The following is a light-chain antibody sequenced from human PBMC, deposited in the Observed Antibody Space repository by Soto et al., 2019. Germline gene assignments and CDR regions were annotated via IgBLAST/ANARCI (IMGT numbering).Light chain of an antibody. CDR3: QQYGSSPGFT. CDR1: QSVSSSY. V-gene: IGKV3-20*01. J-gene: IGKJ3*01. CDR2: GAS. Sequence: EIALTQSPGTLPLSPWQRATLSCRASQSVSSSYLAWYQQKPGQAPRLLIYGASRTASGIPDRFSGSGSGTDFALTISRLEPEDFGGYYGQQYGSSPGFTFGPGTKGDIK.